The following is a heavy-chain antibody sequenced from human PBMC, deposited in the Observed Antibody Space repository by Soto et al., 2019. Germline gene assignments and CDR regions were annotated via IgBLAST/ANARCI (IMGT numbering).Heavy chain of an antibody. J-gene: IGHJ4*02. CDR1: GFTVSSNY. CDR3: ASRHSGWPGVDY. CDR2: IYSGGRT. Sequence: EVQLVESGGGLVQPGGSLRLSCAASGFTVSSNYMSWVRQAPGKGLEWVSVIYSGGRTYYADSVKGRFTISRDNSKNTLYLQMNSLRAEDTAVYYCASRHSGWPGVDYWGQGTLVTVSS. V-gene: IGHV3-66*01. D-gene: IGHD6-19*01.